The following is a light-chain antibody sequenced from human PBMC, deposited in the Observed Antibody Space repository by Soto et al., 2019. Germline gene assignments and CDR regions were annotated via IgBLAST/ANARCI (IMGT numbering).Light chain of an antibody. CDR1: QSVTSNY. CDR2: GAT. J-gene: IGKJ1*01. Sequence: EIVLTQSPGLSLSPGERATLSCRASQSVTSNYLAWYQQKVGQTPRLLIYGATSRATGIPDRFSGSGSGTDFTLTIDRLEPEDLAVYYCHQSSCSPRTFGLETKVDI. CDR3: HQSSCSPRT. V-gene: IGKV3-20*01.